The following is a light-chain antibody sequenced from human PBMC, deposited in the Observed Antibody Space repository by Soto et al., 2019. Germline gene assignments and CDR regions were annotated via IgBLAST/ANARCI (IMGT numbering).Light chain of an antibody. CDR2: LNSDGSH. J-gene: IGLJ3*02. Sequence: QLVLTQSPSASASLGASVNLTCTLSSGHSSNAIAWHQQQPEKGPRYLMKLNSDGSHSKGDGIPDRFSGSSSGAERYLIISSLRSEDEADYYCQTWGTGIQVFGGGTKLTVL. CDR3: QTWGTGIQV. CDR1: SGHSSNA. V-gene: IGLV4-69*01.